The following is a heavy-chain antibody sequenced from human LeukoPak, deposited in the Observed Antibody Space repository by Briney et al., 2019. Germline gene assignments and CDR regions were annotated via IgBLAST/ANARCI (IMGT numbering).Heavy chain of an antibody. CDR1: GLTFSSYS. Sequence: PGGSLRLSCAASGLTFSSYSMNWVRQAPGKGLEWVSSISSSSSYIYYADSVKGRFTISRDNAKNSLYLQMNSLRAEDTAVYYCALMYYYDSSGRNTVYYFDYWGQGTLVTVSS. CDR2: ISSSSSYI. V-gene: IGHV3-21*01. D-gene: IGHD3-22*01. CDR3: ALMYYYDSSGRNTVYYFDY. J-gene: IGHJ4*02.